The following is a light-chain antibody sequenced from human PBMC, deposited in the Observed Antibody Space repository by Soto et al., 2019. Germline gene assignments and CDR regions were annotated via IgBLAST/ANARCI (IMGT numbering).Light chain of an antibody. CDR3: QQYNKGTRT. J-gene: IGKJ1*01. V-gene: IGKV3-15*01. Sequence: IVLTQSASTLSVSPGERATLSCRASQRVXSNFAWYQQKPGQAPRFLXYAASTSANGIPASLSGSGSGTEFTRTISSLHSDDFDGYYWQQYNKGTRTFGQGTKVDIK. CDR2: AAS. CDR1: QRVXSN.